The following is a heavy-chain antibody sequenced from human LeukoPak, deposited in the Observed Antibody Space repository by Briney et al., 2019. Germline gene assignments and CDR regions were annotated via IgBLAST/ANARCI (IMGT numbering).Heavy chain of an antibody. CDR3: AKDGGYYNWFNP. D-gene: IGHD3-10*01. V-gene: IGHV3-30*02. CDR1: GFTFSSYG. Sequence: GGSLRLSCAASGFTFSSYGMHWVRQAPGKGLEWVAFIRYDGSNKYYADSVKGRFTISRDNSKNTLYLQMNSLRAEDTAVYYCAKDGGYYNWFNPWGQGTLVTVSS. CDR2: IRYDGSNK. J-gene: IGHJ5*02.